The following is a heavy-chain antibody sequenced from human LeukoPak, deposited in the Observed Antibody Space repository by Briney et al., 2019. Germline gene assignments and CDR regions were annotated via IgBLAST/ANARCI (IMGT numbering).Heavy chain of an antibody. CDR3: ARDAETYDWNGGYFDY. V-gene: IGHV3-7*01. D-gene: IGHD5-12*01. CDR2: IKKDGSEK. CDR1: GFTLSNYW. J-gene: IGHJ4*02. Sequence: PGGSLRLSCAAAGFTLSNYWMSWVRQAPGKGLEWVANIKKDGSEKYYVDSVKGRFTISRDNAKNSLYLQMNSLRAEDTAVYYCARDAETYDWNGGYFDYWGQGTLVTVSS.